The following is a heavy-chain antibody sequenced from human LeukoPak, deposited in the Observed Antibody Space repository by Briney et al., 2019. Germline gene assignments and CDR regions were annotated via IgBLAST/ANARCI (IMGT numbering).Heavy chain of an antibody. CDR3: ARDGRQLVPFDY. CDR1: GFTFSSYG. Sequence: GGSLRLSCAASGFTFSSYGMHWVRQAPGKGLEWVSYISSSGSTIYYADSVKGRFTISRDNAKNSLYLQMNSLRAEDTAVYYCARDGRQLVPFDYWGQGTLVTVSS. D-gene: IGHD6-6*01. J-gene: IGHJ4*02. CDR2: ISSSGSTI. V-gene: IGHV3-48*04.